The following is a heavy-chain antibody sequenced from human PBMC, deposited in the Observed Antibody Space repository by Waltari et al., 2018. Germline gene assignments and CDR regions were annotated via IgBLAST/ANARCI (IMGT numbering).Heavy chain of an antibody. CDR3: ATLRPIAAAGIYY. D-gene: IGHD6-13*01. V-gene: IGHV3-9*01. CDR1: GFTFDDYA. Sequence: EVQLVESGGGLVQPGRSLRLSCAASGFTFDDYAMHWVRQAPGKGLGWVSGISWNSGSIGYADSVKGRFTISRDNDKNSLYLQMNSLRSEDTAVYYCATLRPIAAAGIYYWGQGTLVTVSS. CDR2: ISWNSGSI. J-gene: IGHJ4*02.